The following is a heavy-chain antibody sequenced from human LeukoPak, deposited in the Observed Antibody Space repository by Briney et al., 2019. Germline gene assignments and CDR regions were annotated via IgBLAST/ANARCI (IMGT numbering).Heavy chain of an antibody. CDR1: GGPIFSSPFY. D-gene: IGHD4-11*01. J-gene: IGHJ4*02. V-gene: IGHV4-39*01. CDR3: ARLMTTVAT. Sequence: PSETLSLTCTVSGGPIFSSPFYWGWIRQPPGKGLEWIASVYYNGITYYNPSLKSRVTISVDTSKNQFALKVTSVTAADTAIYYCARLMTTVATWRQGTLVTVSS. CDR2: VYYNGIT.